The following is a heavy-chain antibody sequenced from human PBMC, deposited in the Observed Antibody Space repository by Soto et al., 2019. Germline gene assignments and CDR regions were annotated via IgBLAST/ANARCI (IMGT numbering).Heavy chain of an antibody. D-gene: IGHD3-10*01. CDR3: ARAKYGSGAGMDV. CDR1: GGSISSSNW. V-gene: IGHV4-4*02. Sequence: QVQLQESGPGLVKPSGTLSLTCAVSGGSISSSNWWSWVRQPPGKGLEWIGEIYHSGNTNYNPSLKSRVTLSVDKSKNQFSLKLSSVTAADTAGYYCARAKYGSGAGMDVWGQGTTVTVSS. J-gene: IGHJ6*02. CDR2: IYHSGNT.